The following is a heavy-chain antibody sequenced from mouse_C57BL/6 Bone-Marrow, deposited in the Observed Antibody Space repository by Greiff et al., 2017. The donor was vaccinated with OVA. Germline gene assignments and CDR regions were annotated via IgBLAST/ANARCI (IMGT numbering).Heavy chain of an antibody. CDR1: GYTFTDYY. V-gene: IGHV1-19*01. CDR3: AIPSIYYCGISSFDY. Sequence: EVHLVESGPVLVKPGASVKMSCKASGYTFTDYYLHWVKQSHGKSLEWIGVINPYNGGTSYNQKFKGKATLTVDKSSSTAYMELNSLTSEDSAVYYGAIPSIYYCGISSFDYWGQGTTLTVSS. J-gene: IGHJ2*01. CDR2: INPYNGGT. D-gene: IGHD1-1*01.